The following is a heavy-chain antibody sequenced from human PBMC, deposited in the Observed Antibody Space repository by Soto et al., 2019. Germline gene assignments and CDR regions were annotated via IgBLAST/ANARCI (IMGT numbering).Heavy chain of an antibody. CDR3: AKEQKDSSSWSELNY. CDR2: ISGSGGST. V-gene: IGHV3-23*01. CDR1: GFTFGSYA. D-gene: IGHD6-13*01. J-gene: IGHJ4*02. Sequence: EVQLLESGGGLVQPGGSLRLSCAASGFTFGSYAMSWVRQAPGRGRGWVSAISGSGGSTYYADSVKGRFTISRDNSKNTLYLQMNSLRAEDTAVYYCAKEQKDSSSWSELNYWGQGTLVTVSS.